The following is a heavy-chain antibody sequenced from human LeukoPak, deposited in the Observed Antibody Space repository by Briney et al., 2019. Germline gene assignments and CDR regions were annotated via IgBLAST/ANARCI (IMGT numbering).Heavy chain of an antibody. V-gene: IGHV3-30-3*01. CDR1: GGTFSSYA. CDR3: ARGYCSGGSCYVTDYFDY. Sequence: GASVKVSCKASGGTFSSYAMHWVRQAPGKGLEWVAVISYDGSNKYYADSVKGRFTISRDNSKNTLYLQMNSLRAEDTAVYYCARGYCSGGSCYVTDYFDYWGQGTLVTVSS. CDR2: ISYDGSNK. D-gene: IGHD2-15*01. J-gene: IGHJ4*02.